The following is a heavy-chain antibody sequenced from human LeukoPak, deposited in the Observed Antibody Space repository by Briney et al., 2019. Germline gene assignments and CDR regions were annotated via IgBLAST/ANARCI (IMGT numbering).Heavy chain of an antibody. CDR1: GGSFSGYY. CDR3: ARRSSGAAAKGYFQH. J-gene: IGHJ1*01. V-gene: IGHV4-34*01. Sequence: SETLSLTCAVYGGSFSGYYWSWIRQPPGKGPEWIGEINHSGSTNYNPSLKSRVTISVDTSKNQFSLKLSSVTAADTAVYYCARRSSGAAAKGYFQHWGQGTLVTVSS. D-gene: IGHD2-2*01. CDR2: INHSGST.